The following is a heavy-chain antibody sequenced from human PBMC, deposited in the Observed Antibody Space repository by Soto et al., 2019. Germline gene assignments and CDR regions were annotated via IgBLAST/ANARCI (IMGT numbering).Heavy chain of an antibody. D-gene: IGHD6-13*01. CDR2: ISGSGGST. CDR1: GFTFSSYA. CDR3: ALDYIAAAGTPYFDY. V-gene: IGHV3-23*01. J-gene: IGHJ4*02. Sequence: GGSLRLSCAASGFTFSSYAMSWVRQAPGKGLEWVSAISGSGGSTYYANSVKGRFTIYRDNSKNTLYLQMNSLRAEDTAVYYCALDYIAAAGTPYFDYWGQGTLVTVSS.